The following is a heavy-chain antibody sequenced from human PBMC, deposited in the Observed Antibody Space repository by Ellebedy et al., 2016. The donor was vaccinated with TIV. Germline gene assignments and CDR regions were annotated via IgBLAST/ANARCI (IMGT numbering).Heavy chain of an antibody. V-gene: IGHV3-48*01. J-gene: IGHJ6*02. CDR2: ISSSSSTI. CDR3: AAPSLYYDFWSGPV. Sequence: GGSLRLSXPASGFTFSSYSTNSVRQAPGKGLERVSYISSSSSTIYYADSVKGRFTISRDNAKNSLYLQMNSLRAEDTAVYYCAAPSLYYDFWSGPVWGQGTTVTVSS. D-gene: IGHD3-3*01. CDR1: GFTFSSYS.